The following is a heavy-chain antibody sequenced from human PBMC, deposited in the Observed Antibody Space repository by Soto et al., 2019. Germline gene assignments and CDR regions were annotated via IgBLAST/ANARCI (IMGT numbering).Heavy chain of an antibody. CDR1: GGSISSCY. CDR2: IYYSGST. Sequence: SETLSLTCTVSGGSISSCYWSWIRQPPGKGLEWIGYIYYSGSTNYNPSLKSRVTISVDTSKNQFSLKLSSVTAADTAVYYCARAIVVVPAAMAWFDPWGQGTLVTVSS. J-gene: IGHJ5*02. CDR3: ARAIVVVPAAMAWFDP. D-gene: IGHD2-2*01. V-gene: IGHV4-59*01.